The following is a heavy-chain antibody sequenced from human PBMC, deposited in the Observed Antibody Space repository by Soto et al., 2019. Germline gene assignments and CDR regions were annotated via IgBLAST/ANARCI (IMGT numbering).Heavy chain of an antibody. J-gene: IGHJ4*02. V-gene: IGHV6-1*01. D-gene: IGHD3-10*01. CDR2: TYYRSKWYN. CDR3: ARDVHGDYYY. CDR1: GNSVASNSAA. Sequence: LSLTCAMSGNSVASNSAAWIWIRQSPSRGLEWLGRTYYRSKWYNDYAVSVKSRITINPDTSKNQFSPQLNSVTPEDTAVYYCARDVHGDYYYWGQGTLVTVSS.